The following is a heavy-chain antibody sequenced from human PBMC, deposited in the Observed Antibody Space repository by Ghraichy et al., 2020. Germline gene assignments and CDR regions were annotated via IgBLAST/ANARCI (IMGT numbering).Heavy chain of an antibody. CDR3: AKEISDYAGHYYGMDV. CDR1: GFTFDDYA. J-gene: IGHJ6*02. CDR2: ISWNSGTI. D-gene: IGHD4-17*01. Sequence: LSLTCAASGFTFDDYAMYSVRKGPGKGLEWVSGISWNSGTIGYADSVKGRFTISRDNAKNSLYLQMNSLRAEDTAFYYCAKEISDYAGHYYGMDVWGQAITVTVSS. V-gene: IGHV3-9*01.